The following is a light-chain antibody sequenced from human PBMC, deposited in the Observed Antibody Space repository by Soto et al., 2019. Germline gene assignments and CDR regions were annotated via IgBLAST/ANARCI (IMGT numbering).Light chain of an antibody. J-gene: IGKJ4*01. Sequence: MVFTQYSANLSQSPWARASLPYMASQSVSSYLAWYQQKPGQAPRLLIYDASNRATGIPARFSGSGSGTDFTLTIISLGPEEFAVYYCQQRSNWPHSFGGGTKVDTK. CDR2: DAS. CDR1: QSVSSY. V-gene: IGKV3-11*01. CDR3: QQRSNWPHS.